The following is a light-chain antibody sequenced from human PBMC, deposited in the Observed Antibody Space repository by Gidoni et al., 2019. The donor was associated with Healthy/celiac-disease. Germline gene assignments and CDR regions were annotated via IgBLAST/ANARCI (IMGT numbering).Light chain of an antibody. J-gene: IGKJ1*01. Sequence: DIVLTQSPDSLAGVIGEGATINCKSSQSVLYSSNNKNYLAWYQQQPGQPPKLLIFWASTRESGFPDRFSGSGAGTDFTLTISSLQAEDVAVYYCQQYYSTPAWTFGQGTKVEIK. CDR1: QSVLYSSNNKNY. CDR3: QQYYSTPAWT. CDR2: WAS. V-gene: IGKV4-1*01.